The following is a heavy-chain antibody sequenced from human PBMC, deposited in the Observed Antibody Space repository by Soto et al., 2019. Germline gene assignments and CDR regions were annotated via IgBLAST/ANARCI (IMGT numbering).Heavy chain of an antibody. J-gene: IGHJ4*02. CDR3: ARGADSSGYYFGY. Sequence: GGSLRPSCAATGFTFSSYWRSWVRQAPGKGRGWVANIKQDGSEKYYVDSVKGRFTISRDNAKNSLYLQVNSLRAEDTAVYYCARGADSSGYYFGYWGQGTLVTVSS. D-gene: IGHD3-22*01. CDR2: IKQDGSEK. CDR1: GFTFSSYW. V-gene: IGHV3-7*03.